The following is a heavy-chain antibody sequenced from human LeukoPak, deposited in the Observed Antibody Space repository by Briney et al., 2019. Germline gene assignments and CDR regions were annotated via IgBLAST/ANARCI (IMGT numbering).Heavy chain of an antibody. CDR3: TRGHWGLQS. Sequence: SETLSLTCTVSGASVTDYYWNWIRQSPGKGLEWISYIHHSGNSDYNPSLRSRVTTSLDTSNNQFSLNLISVTAADTAVYYCTRGHWGLQSWSQGTLVTVSS. CDR2: IHHSGNS. V-gene: IGHV4-59*02. D-gene: IGHD7-27*01. J-gene: IGHJ5*02. CDR1: GASVTDYY.